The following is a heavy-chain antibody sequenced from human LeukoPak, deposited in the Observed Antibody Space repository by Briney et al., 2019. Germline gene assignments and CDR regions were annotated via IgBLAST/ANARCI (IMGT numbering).Heavy chain of an antibody. J-gene: IGHJ4*02. CDR1: GFTVSSNY. CDR3: AREVWSGGSCGIDY. CDR2: IYSGGST. Sequence: GGSLRLSCAASGFTVSSNYMSWVRQAPGKGLEWVSVIYSGGSTYYADSVKGRFTISRDNSKNTLYLQMNSLRAEDTAVYYCAREVWSGGSCGIDYWGQGTLVTVSS. D-gene: IGHD2-15*01. V-gene: IGHV3-66*01.